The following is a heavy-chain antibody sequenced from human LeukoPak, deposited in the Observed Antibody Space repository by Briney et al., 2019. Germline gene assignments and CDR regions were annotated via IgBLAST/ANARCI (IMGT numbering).Heavy chain of an antibody. D-gene: IGHD2-15*01. CDR3: ARGSLRYCSGGSCYRAYYYGMDV. V-gene: IGHV3-33*01. Sequence: GGSLSLSCAASGFTFSSYGMYWVRQPPGKGLEWVAVICYDGSNKYYADSVKDRFTISRDNSKNTQYLQMNSLRAEDTAVYYCARGSLRYCSGGSCYRAYYYGMDVWGQGTTVTVSS. CDR1: GFTFSSYG. J-gene: IGHJ6*02. CDR2: ICYDGSNK.